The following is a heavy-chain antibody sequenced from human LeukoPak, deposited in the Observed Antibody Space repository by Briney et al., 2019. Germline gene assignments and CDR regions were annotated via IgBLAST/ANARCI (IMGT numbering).Heavy chain of an antibody. CDR3: ARGRFTFGGVFDY. Sequence: GGSLRLSCAASGFTSSSYSMNWVRQAPGKGLEWVSYISSSSSTIYYADSVKGRFTISRDNAKNSLYLQMNSLRAEDTAVYYCARGRFTFGGVFDYWGQGTLVTVSS. CDR1: GFTSSSYS. J-gene: IGHJ4*02. CDR2: ISSSSSTI. D-gene: IGHD3-16*01. V-gene: IGHV3-48*01.